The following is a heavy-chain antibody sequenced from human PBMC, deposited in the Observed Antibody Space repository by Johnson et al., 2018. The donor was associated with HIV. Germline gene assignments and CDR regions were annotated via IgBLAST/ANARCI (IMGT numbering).Heavy chain of an antibody. D-gene: IGHD3-10*01. CDR1: GFTFSDYY. Sequence: QVQLVESGGGLVKPGGSLRLSCAASGFTFSDYYMSWIRQAPGKRLEWVAFIRYDGNSKYYADSVKGRFSVSRDNSKNTLYLQMNSLRAEDTAVYYCANTSPGSGSFGAFDIWGQGTMVTVSS. V-gene: IGHV3-30*02. J-gene: IGHJ3*02. CDR3: ANTSPGSGSFGAFDI. CDR2: IRYDGNSK.